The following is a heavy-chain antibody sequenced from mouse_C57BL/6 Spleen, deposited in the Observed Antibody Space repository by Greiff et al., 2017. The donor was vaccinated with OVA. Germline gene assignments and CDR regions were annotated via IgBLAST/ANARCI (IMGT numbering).Heavy chain of an antibody. CDR1: GFTFSSYA. J-gene: IGHJ4*01. V-gene: IGHV5-4*01. D-gene: IGHD1-1*02. CDR3: ARDRRDYDAMDY. Sequence: EVKLMESGGGLVKPGGSLKLSCAASGFTFSSYAMSWVRQTPEKRLEWVATISDGGSYTYYPDNVKGRFTISRDNAKNNLYLQMSHLKSEDTAMYYCARDRRDYDAMDYWGQGTSVTVSS. CDR2: ISDGGSYT.